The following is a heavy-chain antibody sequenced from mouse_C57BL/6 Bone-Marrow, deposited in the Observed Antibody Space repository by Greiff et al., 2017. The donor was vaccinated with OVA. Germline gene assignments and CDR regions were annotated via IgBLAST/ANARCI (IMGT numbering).Heavy chain of an antibody. V-gene: IGHV1-9*01. Sequence: VQLQQSGAELMKPGASVKLSCKATGYTFTGYWIEWVKQRPGHGLEWIGEIFPGSGSTNYNEKFKGKATFTADTSSNTAYMQLSSLTTEDSAIYYGARLCILITTRYCAMDYWGQGTSVTVSS. J-gene: IGHJ4*01. CDR2: IFPGSGST. CDR1: GYTFTGYW. D-gene: IGHD2-4*01. CDR3: ARLCILITTRYCAMDY.